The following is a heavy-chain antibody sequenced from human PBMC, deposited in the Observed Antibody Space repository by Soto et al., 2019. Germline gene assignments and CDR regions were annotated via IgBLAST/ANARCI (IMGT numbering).Heavy chain of an antibody. Sequence: TLSLTCAAYGGSFSGYYWSWIRQPPGKGLEWIGEINHSGSTNYNPSLKSRVTISVDTSKNQSSLKLSSVTAADTAVYYCARGSYSYGRNWFDPWGQGTLVTVSS. CDR3: ARGSYSYGRNWFDP. V-gene: IGHV4-34*01. CDR2: INHSGST. J-gene: IGHJ5*02. D-gene: IGHD5-18*01. CDR1: GGSFSGYY.